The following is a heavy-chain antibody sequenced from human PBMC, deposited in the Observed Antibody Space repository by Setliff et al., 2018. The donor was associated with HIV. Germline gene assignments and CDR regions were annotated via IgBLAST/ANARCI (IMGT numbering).Heavy chain of an antibody. D-gene: IGHD6-19*01. CDR1: GGSLSGYY. CDR2: VSHTGST. CDR3: ASVGSGWSHNWFDP. J-gene: IGHJ5*02. Sequence: PSETLSLTCAVYGGSLSGYYWRWIRQPPGKGLEWIGDVSHTGSTNYNPSLKSRVTISVDTSKNQFSLKLNSVTAADTAVYYCASVGSGWSHNWFDPWGQGTLVTVSS. V-gene: IGHV4-34*01.